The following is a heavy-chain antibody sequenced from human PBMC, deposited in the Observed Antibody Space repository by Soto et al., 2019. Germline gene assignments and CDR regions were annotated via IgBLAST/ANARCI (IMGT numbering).Heavy chain of an antibody. V-gene: IGHV3-23*01. CDR3: AKVPRYCSGGSCFGGYFDY. J-gene: IGHJ4*02. CDR2: ISGSGGNT. Sequence: GGSLRLSCAASGFTFSSYAMSWVRQGPGKGLEWVSLISGSGGNTYFADSVKGRFTISRDNSKNTLYLQMNSLRAEDTAVYYCAKVPRYCSGGSCFGGYFDYWGQGTLVTVSS. D-gene: IGHD2-15*01. CDR1: GFTFSSYA.